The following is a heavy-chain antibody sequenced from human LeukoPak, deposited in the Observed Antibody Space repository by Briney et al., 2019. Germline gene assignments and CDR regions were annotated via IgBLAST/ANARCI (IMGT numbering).Heavy chain of an antibody. CDR3: ARFTPQGYGWGGYNRFDP. CDR1: GGSISSYY. J-gene: IGHJ5*02. Sequence: PSETLSLTCTVSGGSISSYYWNWIRQPPGKGLEWIGYIFYSGSTNYNPSLKSRVTISVDTSKNQFSLNLTSVTAADTAVYYCARFTPQGYGWGGYNRFDPWGQGTLVTVSS. D-gene: IGHD3-16*01. V-gene: IGHV4-59*01. CDR2: IFYSGST.